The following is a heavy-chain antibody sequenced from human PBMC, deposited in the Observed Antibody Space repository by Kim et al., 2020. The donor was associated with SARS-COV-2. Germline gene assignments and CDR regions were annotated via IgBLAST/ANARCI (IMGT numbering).Heavy chain of an antibody. Sequence: GESLKISCKGSGYSFTSYWISWVRQMPGKGLEWMGRIDPSDSYTNYSPSFQGHVTISADKSISTAYLQWSSLKASDTAMYYCARRSKYSSNMYYFDYWGQGTLVTVSS. J-gene: IGHJ4*02. D-gene: IGHD6-13*01. CDR1: GYSFTSYW. CDR3: ARRSKYSSNMYYFDY. CDR2: IDPSDSYT. V-gene: IGHV5-10-1*01.